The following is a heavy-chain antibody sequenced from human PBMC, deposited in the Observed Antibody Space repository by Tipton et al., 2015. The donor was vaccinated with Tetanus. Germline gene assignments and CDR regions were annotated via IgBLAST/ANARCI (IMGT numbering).Heavy chain of an antibody. Sequence: LRLSCPVSGDSVRNHYWSWIRQPPGKGLEWIGYVYHTGSAFYNPSLKSRVTMSVDTSKNQLSLVVTAVTAADTAVYYCARDPGGDYGYWGQGIRVTVSS. D-gene: IGHD4-17*01. CDR1: GDSVRNHY. CDR3: ARDPGGDYGY. J-gene: IGHJ4*02. CDR2: VYHTGSA. V-gene: IGHV4-59*02.